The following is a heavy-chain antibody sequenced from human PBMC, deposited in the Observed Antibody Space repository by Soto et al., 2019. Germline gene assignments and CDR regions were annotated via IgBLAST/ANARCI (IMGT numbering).Heavy chain of an antibody. CDR1: GFMFSTYA. V-gene: IGHV3-30-3*01. CDR2: ISYDGNDI. J-gene: IGHJ5*02. D-gene: IGHD6-19*01. Sequence: QVQLVESGGGVVQHGRSLRLSCAASGFMFSTYAMHWVRQAPGKGLEWVAVISYDGNDIYYGDSVKGRFTISRDNSRNTLYLEMNSLQPEDTAVFYCARDQGRTVTRGDWFDPWGQGTLVTVSS. CDR3: ARDQGRTVTRGDWFDP.